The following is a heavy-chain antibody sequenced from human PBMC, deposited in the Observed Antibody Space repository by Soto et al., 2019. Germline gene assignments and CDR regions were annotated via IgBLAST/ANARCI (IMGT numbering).Heavy chain of an antibody. CDR2: INSDGSST. V-gene: IGHV3-74*01. CDR1: GFTLSSYC. J-gene: IGHJ4*02. CDR3: ARDWPLWFGAPDY. Sequence: AGSLRLSCAASGFTLSSYCMHWVRQAPGKGLVWVSRINSDGSSTSYADSVKGRFTISRDNAKNTLYLQMNSLRAEDTAVYYCARDWPLWFGAPDYWGQGTLVTVSS. D-gene: IGHD3-10*01.